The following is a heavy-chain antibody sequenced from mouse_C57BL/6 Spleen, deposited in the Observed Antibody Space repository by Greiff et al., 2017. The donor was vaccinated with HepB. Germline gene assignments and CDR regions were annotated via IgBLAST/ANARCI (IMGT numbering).Heavy chain of an antibody. CDR1: GFSLTSYG. D-gene: IGHD2-4*01. Sequence: VQLVESGPGLVQPSQSLSITCTVSGFSLTSYGVHWVRQSPGKGLEWLGVIWSGGSTDYNAAFISRLSISKDNSKSQVFFKMNSLQADDTAIYYCARVYDYLYAMDYWGQGTSVTVSS. V-gene: IGHV2-2*01. J-gene: IGHJ4*01. CDR2: IWSGGST. CDR3: ARVYDYLYAMDY.